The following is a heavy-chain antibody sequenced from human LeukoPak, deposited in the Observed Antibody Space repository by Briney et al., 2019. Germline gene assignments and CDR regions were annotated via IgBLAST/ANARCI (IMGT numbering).Heavy chain of an antibody. CDR1: GGSIISGSYY. J-gene: IGHJ5*02. CDR3: ARPEGFDP. Sequence: SEALSLTCTVPGGSIISGSYYSGWIRQPPREGLEWLVSIYYSGSTYYKPPRKGGVTISVDSSKNQFSLKLSPVTPPHTAVYYCARPEGFDPWGQGTLGTVSS. V-gene: IGHV4-39*01. CDR2: IYYSGST.